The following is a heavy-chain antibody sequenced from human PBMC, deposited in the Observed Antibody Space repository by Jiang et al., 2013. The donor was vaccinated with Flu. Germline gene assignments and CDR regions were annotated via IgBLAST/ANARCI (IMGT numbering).Heavy chain of an antibody. D-gene: IGHD3-9*01. Sequence: PGLVKPSETLSLTCTVSGGSISSYYWSWIRQPPGKGLEWIGYIYYSGSTNYNPSLKSRVTISVDTSKNQFSLKLSSVTAADTAVYYCARETQNYDILTGYYPNYGMDVWGQGTTVTVSS. CDR1: GGSISSYY. CDR2: IYYSGST. J-gene: IGHJ6*02. V-gene: IGHV4-59*12. CDR3: ARETQNYDILTGYYPNYGMDV.